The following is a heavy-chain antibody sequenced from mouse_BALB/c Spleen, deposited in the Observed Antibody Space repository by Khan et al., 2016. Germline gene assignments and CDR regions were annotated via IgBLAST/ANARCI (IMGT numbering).Heavy chain of an antibody. CDR2: INTETGEP. J-gene: IGHJ3*01. D-gene: IGHD4-1*01. V-gene: IGHV9-2-1*01. CDR1: GYTFPDYS. CDR3: ASGSNCGKNFAFAY. Sequence: QIQLVQSGPELKKPGESVKISCKASGYTFPDYSMHWVRQAPGKGLKWMGWINTETGEPTYADDFKGRFACSLETSARNAYLQINNIKNEDTATYSCASGSNCGKNFAFAYWGQGPLVTVSA.